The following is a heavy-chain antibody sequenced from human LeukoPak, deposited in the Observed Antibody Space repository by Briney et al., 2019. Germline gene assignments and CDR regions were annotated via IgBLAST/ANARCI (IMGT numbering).Heavy chain of an antibody. Sequence: PGGSLRLSCAASGFTFSTYRMSWVRQAPGKGLEWVANIKQDGSEKHYVDSVKGRFTISRDNAKDSVYLQMNSLRAEDSATYYCVREGFYFFDFWGQGTLVTVSS. CDR2: IKQDGSEK. V-gene: IGHV3-7*01. CDR3: VREGFYFFDF. J-gene: IGHJ4*01. CDR1: GFTFSTYR.